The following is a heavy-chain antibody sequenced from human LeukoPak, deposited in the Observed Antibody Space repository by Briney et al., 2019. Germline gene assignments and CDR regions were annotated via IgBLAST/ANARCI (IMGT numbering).Heavy chain of an antibody. CDR3: AKTNRYISSWYDY. D-gene: IGHD6-13*01. V-gene: IGHV3-23*01. CDR1: GFTFRTYA. Sequence: AGGSLRLSCAASGFTFRTYAMSWVRQAPGKGLEWVSGISDSGDGTYYAESVKGRFTISRDNSKNTVFLQMNTLRADDTAIYYCAKTNRYISSWYDYWGQGTLVTVSS. CDR2: ISDSGDGT. J-gene: IGHJ4*02.